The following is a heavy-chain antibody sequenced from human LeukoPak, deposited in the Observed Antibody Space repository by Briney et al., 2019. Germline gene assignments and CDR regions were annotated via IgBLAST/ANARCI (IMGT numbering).Heavy chain of an antibody. CDR2: IYYSGST. CDR3: ARGASAMDNFDY. D-gene: IGHD5-18*01. J-gene: IGHJ4*02. CDR1: GGSISSYY. Sequence: SETLSLTCTVSGGSISSYYWSWIRQPPGKGLEWIGYIYYSGSTNYNPFLKSRVTISVDTSKNQFSLKLSSVTAADTAVYYCARGASAMDNFDYWGQGTLVTVSS. V-gene: IGHV4-59*01.